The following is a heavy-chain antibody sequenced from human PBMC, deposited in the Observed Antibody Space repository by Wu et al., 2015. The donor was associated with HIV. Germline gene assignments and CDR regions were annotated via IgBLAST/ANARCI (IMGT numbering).Heavy chain of an antibody. CDR3: ARDPFYYDRSGYYFYYMDV. V-gene: IGHV1-69*14. Sequence: QVQLVQSGAEVKKPGSSVKVSCKASGGTFSNYAINWVRQAPGQGLEWMGGIIPTFGTANYAQKFQGRVTITADKSTNTAYMELSSLRSEDTAVYFCARDPFYYDRSGYYFYYMDVWGKGTTVTVSS. CDR1: GGTFSNYA. J-gene: IGHJ6*03. CDR2: IIPTFGTA. D-gene: IGHD3-22*01.